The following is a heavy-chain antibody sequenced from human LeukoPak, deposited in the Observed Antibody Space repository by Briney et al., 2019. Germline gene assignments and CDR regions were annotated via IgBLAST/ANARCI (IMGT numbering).Heavy chain of an antibody. CDR3: ARENWGFDY. CDR1: GGSISSGSYY. CDR2: IYTSGRT. Sequence: SQTLSLTCTVSGGSISSGSYYWSWIRQPAGKGLEWIGRIYTSGRTNYNPSLKSRVTISLDTSKNKSSLKLSSVSAADTAVYYCARENWGFDYWGQGTLVTVSS. D-gene: IGHD3-16*01. J-gene: IGHJ4*02. V-gene: IGHV4-61*02.